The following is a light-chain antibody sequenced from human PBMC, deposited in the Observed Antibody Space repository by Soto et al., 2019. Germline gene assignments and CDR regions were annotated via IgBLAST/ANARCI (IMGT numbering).Light chain of an antibody. V-gene: IGKV1-39*01. J-gene: IGKJ4*01. CDR2: DAS. CDR1: QAILTY. Sequence: DIHLTQSPSSLSAAVGDRVTITCRASQAILTYLNWLQQKAGKAPEVLIYDASGLRSGVSSRFTGSRYATDFTLTITSLQREDAGTYFCQQTFSPDVTFGGGTKVDIK. CDR3: QQTFSPDVT.